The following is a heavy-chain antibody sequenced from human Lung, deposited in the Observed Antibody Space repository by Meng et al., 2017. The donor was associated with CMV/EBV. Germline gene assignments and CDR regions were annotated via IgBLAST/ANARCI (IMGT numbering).Heavy chain of an antibody. CDR2: IDWDDDK. V-gene: IGHV2-70D*14. D-gene: IGHD1-26*01. Sequence: SGXXLVXPTQTLTLTCTFSGFSLSTSGRRVSWIRQPPGKALEWLARIDWDDDKFYSTSRKTRLTISKDTSKNQVVLTMTNMDPVNTATYYCARIVGGSYLGDWGQGTLVTVSS. CDR1: GFSLSTSGRR. CDR3: ARIVGGSYLGD. J-gene: IGHJ4*02.